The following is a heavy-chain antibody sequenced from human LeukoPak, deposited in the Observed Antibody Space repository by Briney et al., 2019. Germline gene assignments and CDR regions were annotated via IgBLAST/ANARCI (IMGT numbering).Heavy chain of an antibody. CDR1: GDSVSSNSAA. CDR3: AREEGATRGYYYGMDV. V-gene: IGHV6-1*01. J-gene: IGHJ6*02. CDR2: TYYWSKWYN. Sequence: SQTLSLTCAISGDSVSSNSAAWNWIRQSPSRGLEWLGRTYYWSKWYNDYAVSVKSRITINPDTSKNQFSLQLNSVTPEDTAVYYCAREEGATRGYYYGMDVWGQGTTVTVSS. D-gene: IGHD1-26*01.